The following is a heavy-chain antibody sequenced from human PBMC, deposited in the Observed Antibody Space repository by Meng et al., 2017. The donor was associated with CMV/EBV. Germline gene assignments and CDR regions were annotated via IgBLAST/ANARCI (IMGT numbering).Heavy chain of an antibody. J-gene: IGHJ6*01. CDR1: GFTFSSYS. Sequence: GGSLRLSCAASGFTFSSYSMNWVRQAPGKGLEWVSYISSSSSTIYYADSVKGRFTISRDNAKNSLYLQMNSLRAEDTAVYYCARVLEDVVVVVPNYYYGMDVWGQGTTVTVSS. D-gene: IGHD2-15*01. CDR3: ARVLEDVVVVVPNYYYGMDV. V-gene: IGHV3-48*04. CDR2: ISSSSSTI.